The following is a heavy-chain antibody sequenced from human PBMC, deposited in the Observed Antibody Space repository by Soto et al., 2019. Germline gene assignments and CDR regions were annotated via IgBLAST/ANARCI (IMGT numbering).Heavy chain of an antibody. CDR1: GDSVSSNSAA. CDR2: TYYRSKWYN. V-gene: IGHV6-1*01. Sequence: PSQTLSLTCAISGDSVSSNSAAWNWIRQSPSRGLEWLGRTYYRSKWYNDYAVSVKSRITINPDTSKNQFSLQLNSVTPEDTAVYYCARKVQAARLHYYGMDVWGQGTTVTVSS. J-gene: IGHJ6*02. D-gene: IGHD6-6*01. CDR3: ARKVQAARLHYYGMDV.